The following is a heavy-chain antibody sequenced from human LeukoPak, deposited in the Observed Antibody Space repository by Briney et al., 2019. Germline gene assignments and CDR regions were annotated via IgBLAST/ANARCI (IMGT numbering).Heavy chain of an antibody. CDR2: ISAYNGNT. CDR1: GYTFTNYG. D-gene: IGHD3-3*01. V-gene: IGHV1-18*01. CDR3: AREGFTFFGAVVNYYYSGMDV. Sequence: ASVKVSCKASGYTFTNYGISWVRRAPGQGLEWMGWISAYNGNTNYAQKLQDRVTLTTDTSTSTAYMELRSLRSDDTAVYYCAREGFTFFGAVVNYYYSGMDVWGQGTSVTVSS. J-gene: IGHJ6*02.